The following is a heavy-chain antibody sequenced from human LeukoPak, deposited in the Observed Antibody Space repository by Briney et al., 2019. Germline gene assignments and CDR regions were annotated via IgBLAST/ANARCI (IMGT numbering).Heavy chain of an antibody. D-gene: IGHD3-10*01. CDR3: ASTYGSGRGAFDI. CDR1: GGSISSYY. V-gene: IGHV4-59*01. J-gene: IGHJ3*02. Sequence: KASETLSLTCTVSGGSISSYYWSWIRQPPGKGLEWIGYIYYSGSTNYNPSLKSRVTISVDTSKNQFSLKLSSVTAADTAVYYCASTYGSGRGAFDIWGQGTMVAVSS. CDR2: IYYSGST.